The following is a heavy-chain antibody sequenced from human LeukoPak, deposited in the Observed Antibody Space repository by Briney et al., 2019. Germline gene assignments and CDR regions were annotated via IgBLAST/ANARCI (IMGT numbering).Heavy chain of an antibody. Sequence: ASVKVSCKASGYTLTDDYVHWVRQAPGQGLEWMGMMFPSGGIIGYAQKFQGRLTLDRDMSTSTLYMELRSLASNDSAIYYCARAITKTIYGAAISAFWGQGTLVTVSS. CDR1: GYTLTDDY. V-gene: IGHV1-46*01. CDR3: ARAITKTIYGAAISAF. J-gene: IGHJ4*02. D-gene: IGHD1-14*01. CDR2: MFPSGGII.